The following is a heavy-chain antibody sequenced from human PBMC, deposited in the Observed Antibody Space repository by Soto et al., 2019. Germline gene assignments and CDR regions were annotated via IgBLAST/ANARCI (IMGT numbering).Heavy chain of an antibody. CDR2: ISGSGGST. CDR1: GFIFSSYA. J-gene: IGHJ4*02. D-gene: IGHD6-13*01. CDR3: AKGPLIAAAGNYYFDY. Sequence: GGSLRLSCAASGFIFSSYAMSWVRQAPGKGLEWVSAISGSGGSTYYADSVKGRFTIPRDNSKNTLYLQMNSLRAEDTAVYYCAKGPLIAAAGNYYFDYWGQGTLVTVSS. V-gene: IGHV3-23*01.